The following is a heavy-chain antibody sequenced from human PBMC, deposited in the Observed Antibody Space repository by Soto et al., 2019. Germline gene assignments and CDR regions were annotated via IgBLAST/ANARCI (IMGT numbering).Heavy chain of an antibody. CDR3: AREGVAEAFDI. CDR2: IYYSGST. Sequence: SETLSLTCAVSGGSINSYYWNWIRQPPGKGLEWIGYIYYSGSTKYNPSLKSRVTISVDTSKNQFSLKLSSVTAADTAMYFCAREGVAEAFDIWGQGTMVTVSS. D-gene: IGHD2-15*01. V-gene: IGHV4-59*01. CDR1: GGSINSYY. J-gene: IGHJ3*02.